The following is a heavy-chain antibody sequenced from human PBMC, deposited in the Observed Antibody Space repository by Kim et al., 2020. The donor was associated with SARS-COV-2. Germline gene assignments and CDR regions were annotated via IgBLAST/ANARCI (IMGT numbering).Heavy chain of an antibody. Sequence: SETLSLTCTVSGGSISSSSYYWGWIRQPPGKGLEWIGSIYYSGSTYYNPSLKSRVTISVDTSKNQFSLKLSSVTAADTAVYYCARPHRRGYSGYDPPFDYWGQGTLVTVSS. CDR2: IYYSGST. CDR3: ARPHRRGYSGYDPPFDY. D-gene: IGHD5-12*01. J-gene: IGHJ4*02. V-gene: IGHV4-39*01. CDR1: GGSISSSSYY.